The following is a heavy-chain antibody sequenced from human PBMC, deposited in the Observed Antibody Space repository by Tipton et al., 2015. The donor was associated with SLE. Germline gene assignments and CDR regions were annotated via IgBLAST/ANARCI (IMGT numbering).Heavy chain of an antibody. CDR3: AGPYGDYGFFKF. CDR2: INHSGST. CDR1: GGSFSGYY. D-gene: IGHD4-17*01. Sequence: TLSLTCAVYGGSFSGYYWSWIRQPPGKGLEWIGEINHSGSTTYNPSLKSRVTISIDTSKNQFSLKLSSVTAADTALYFCAGPYGDYGFFKFWGQGTLVTVSS. J-gene: IGHJ1*01. V-gene: IGHV4-34*01.